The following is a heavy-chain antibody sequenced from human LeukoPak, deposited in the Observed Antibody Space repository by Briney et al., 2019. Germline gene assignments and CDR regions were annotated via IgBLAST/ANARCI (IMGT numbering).Heavy chain of an antibody. CDR1: GGTFSSYA. CDR3: ARDSYYDSSGLSDY. J-gene: IGHJ4*02. CDR2: IIPIFGTA. D-gene: IGHD3-22*01. Sequence: ASVKVSCKASGGTFSSYAISWVRQAPGQGLEWMGRIIPIFGTANYAQKFQGRVTITTDESTSTAYMELSSLRSEDTAVYYCARDSYYDSSGLSDYWGQGTLVTASS. V-gene: IGHV1-69*05.